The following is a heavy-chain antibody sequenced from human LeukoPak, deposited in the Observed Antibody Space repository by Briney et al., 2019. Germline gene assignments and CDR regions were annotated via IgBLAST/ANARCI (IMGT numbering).Heavy chain of an antibody. J-gene: IGHJ3*01. D-gene: IGHD3-22*01. CDR2: ISISGGST. V-gene: IGHV3-23*01. Sequence: GGSLRLSCAASGFTFSSYAMSWVRQAPGKGLEWVSTISISGGSTYYADSVKGRFTISRDNSKNTLYLQMNSLRAEDTAVYYCARDTSYYYDSSGYILWGQGTMVTVSS. CDR1: GFTFSSYA. CDR3: ARDTSYYYDSSGYIL.